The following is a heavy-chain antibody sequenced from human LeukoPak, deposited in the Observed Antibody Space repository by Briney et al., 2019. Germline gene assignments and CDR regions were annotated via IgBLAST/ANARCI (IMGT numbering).Heavy chain of an antibody. CDR2: ISYDGSNK. Sequence: PGGSLRLSCAASGFTFSSYAMHWVRQAPGKGLEWVAVISYDGSNKYYADSVKGRFTISRDNSKNTLYLQMNSLRAEDTAVYYCARIYGDYRGVLDYWGQGTLVTVSS. CDR3: ARIYGDYRGVLDY. CDR1: GFTFSSYA. V-gene: IGHV3-30*04. D-gene: IGHD4-17*01. J-gene: IGHJ4*02.